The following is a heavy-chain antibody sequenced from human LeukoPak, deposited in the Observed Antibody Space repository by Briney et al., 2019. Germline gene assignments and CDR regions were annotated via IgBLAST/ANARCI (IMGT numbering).Heavy chain of an antibody. V-gene: IGHV1-18*01. CDR3: ARDTAMVGYYFDY. J-gene: IGHJ4*02. CDR1: GYTFTSYG. D-gene: IGHD5-18*01. Sequence: GASVKVSCKASGYTFTSYGISWVRQAPGQGLEWMGWISAYNGNTNYAQKFQGRVTITADKSTSTAYMELSSLRSEDTAVYYCARDTAMVGYYFDYWGQGTLVTVSS. CDR2: ISAYNGNT.